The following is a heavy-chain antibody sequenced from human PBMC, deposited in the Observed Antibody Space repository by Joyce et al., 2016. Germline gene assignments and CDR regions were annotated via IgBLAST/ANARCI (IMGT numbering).Heavy chain of an antibody. CDR3: ARDPPPRMVGSTTFALDV. CDR1: GFTFSTYS. V-gene: IGHV3-48*02. J-gene: IGHJ3*01. CDR2: ISISGNTI. Sequence: AASGFTFSTYSMNWVRQGPGKGLEWISYISISGNTIYHIESVKGRFTISRDNAKNSLYLQMNSLRDEDTAVYYCARDPPPRMVGSTTFALDVWGQGTMVTVSS. D-gene: IGHD1-26*01.